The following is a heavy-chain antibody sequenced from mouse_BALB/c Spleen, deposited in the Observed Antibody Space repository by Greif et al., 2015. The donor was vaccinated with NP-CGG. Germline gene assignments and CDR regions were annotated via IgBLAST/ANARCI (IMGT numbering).Heavy chain of an antibody. D-gene: IGHD2-14*01. CDR3: ARCGYDWYFDV. J-gene: IGHJ1*01. CDR2: ILPGSGST. V-gene: IGHV1-9*01. Sequence: VQGVESGAELMKPGASVKISCKATGYTFSSYWIEWVKQRPGHGLEWIGEILPGSGSTNYNEKFKGKATFTADTSSNTAYMQRSSLTSEDSAVYYGARCGYDWYFDVWGAGTTVTVSS. CDR1: GYTFSSYW.